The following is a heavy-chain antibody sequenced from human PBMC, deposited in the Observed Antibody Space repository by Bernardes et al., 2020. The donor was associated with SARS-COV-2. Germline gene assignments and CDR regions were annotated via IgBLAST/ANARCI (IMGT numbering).Heavy chain of an antibody. J-gene: IGHJ6*02. Sequence: SGKVSCKASGYIFTNYGISWVRQAPGQGLEWMGWISPYNHNTNFAQKFEGRVTLTTDTSTNTAYMELRSLTSDDTAVYYCVRDGVQPDGYYYGMDVWGQGTTVSVSS. V-gene: IGHV1-18*01. CDR2: ISPYNHNT. D-gene: IGHD6-13*01. CDR3: VRDGVQPDGYYYGMDV. CDR1: GYIFTNYG.